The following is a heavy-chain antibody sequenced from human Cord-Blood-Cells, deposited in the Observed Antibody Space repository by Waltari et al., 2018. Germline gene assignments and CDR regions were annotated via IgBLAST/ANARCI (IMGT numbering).Heavy chain of an antibody. Sequence: QVQLVQSGAEVKKPGSSVKVSCKPLGGTFSSYAISWVRQAPGQGLQWMGGIIPIFGTANYAQKFQGRVTITADKSTSTAYMELSSLRSEDTAVYYCARGWGAAAVYYYGMDVWGQGTTVTVSS. CDR1: GGTFSSYA. J-gene: IGHJ6*02. CDR2: IIPIFGTA. CDR3: ARGWGAAAVYYYGMDV. V-gene: IGHV1-69*06. D-gene: IGHD6-13*01.